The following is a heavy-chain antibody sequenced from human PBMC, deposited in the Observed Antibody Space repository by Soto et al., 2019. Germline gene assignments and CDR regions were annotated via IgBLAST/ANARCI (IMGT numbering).Heavy chain of an antibody. CDR2: IYYSGST. Sequence: SETLSLTCTVSGGSISSYYWSWIRQPPGKGLEWIGYIYYSGSTNYNPSLKSRVTISVDTSKNQFSLKLSSVTAADTAVYYCARSGSSWYELRYYYGMDVWGQGTTVTVSS. CDR3: ARSGSSWYELRYYYGMDV. V-gene: IGHV4-59*01. D-gene: IGHD6-13*01. J-gene: IGHJ6*02. CDR1: GGSISSYY.